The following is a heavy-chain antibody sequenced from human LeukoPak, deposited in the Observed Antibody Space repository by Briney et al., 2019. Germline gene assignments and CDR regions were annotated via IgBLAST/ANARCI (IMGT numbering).Heavy chain of an antibody. D-gene: IGHD2-8*02. V-gene: IGHV3-30*04. J-gene: IGHJ3*02. Sequence: GGSLRLSCAASGLTLSPYAMHWVRQAPGKGLEGVAVISHDGKNKYYADFVKGRFIISRDNSKNTLFLQLTSLRAEDTAVYYCSRDYCTGGGCNNANDIWGQGTMVTVSS. CDR3: SRDYCTGGGCNNANDI. CDR2: ISHDGKNK. CDR1: GLTLSPYA.